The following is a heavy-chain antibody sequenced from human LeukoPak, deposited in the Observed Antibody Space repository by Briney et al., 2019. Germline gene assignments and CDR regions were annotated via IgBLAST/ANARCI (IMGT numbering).Heavy chain of an antibody. D-gene: IGHD6-13*01. CDR1: GFTVSSNY. Sequence: GGSLRLSCAASGFTVSSNYMSWVRQAPGKGLEWVSVIYSGGSTYYADSVKGRFTISRDNSKNTLYLQMNSLRAEDTAVYYCAYSSSWYDWFDPWGQGTLVTVSS. CDR3: AYSSSWYDWFDP. V-gene: IGHV3-53*01. J-gene: IGHJ5*02. CDR2: IYSGGST.